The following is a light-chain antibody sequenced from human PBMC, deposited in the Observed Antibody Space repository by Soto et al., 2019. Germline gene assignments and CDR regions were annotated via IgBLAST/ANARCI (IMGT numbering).Light chain of an antibody. CDR1: QSVSSS. V-gene: IGKV3-15*01. Sequence: EIVMTQSPATLSVSPGERATLSCRASQSVSSSLAWYQRKPGQAPRLLIYGASTRATGIPARLSGSGSGTEFTLTISSLQSEDFAVYYCQQYNNWPRGTFGQGTKVEIK. J-gene: IGKJ1*01. CDR2: GAS. CDR3: QQYNNWPRGT.